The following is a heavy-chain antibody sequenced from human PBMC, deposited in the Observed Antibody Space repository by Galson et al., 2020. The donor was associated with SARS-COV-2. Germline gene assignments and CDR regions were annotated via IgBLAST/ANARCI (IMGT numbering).Heavy chain of an antibody. V-gene: IGHV4-31*03. D-gene: IGHD4-17*01. CDR1: GASIRSGGYY. J-gene: IGHJ5*02. Sequence: ASETLSLTCTVSGASIRSGGYYWSWIRQHPGKGLEWIGYIYYSVKTYYNPSPKSRVTISVDTSKNQFSLNLSSVTVADTAVYYCARGVTTHWNKWFDPWGQGTLVAVSS. CDR2: IYYSVKT. CDR3: ARGVTTHWNKWFDP.